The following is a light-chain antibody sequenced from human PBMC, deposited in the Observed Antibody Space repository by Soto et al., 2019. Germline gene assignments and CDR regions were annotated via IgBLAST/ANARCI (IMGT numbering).Light chain of an antibody. J-gene: IGLJ1*01. Sequence: QSVLTQPASVSGSPGQSIAISCTGSSSDVGGYNYVSWYQHHPGKAPKLMIYDVTNRPSGVSDRFSGSKSGNTASLTISGLQAEDEADYFCSSYPRTMTNVFRSGTKVTVL. CDR3: SSYPRTMTNV. CDR2: DVT. V-gene: IGLV2-14*03. CDR1: SSDVGGYNY.